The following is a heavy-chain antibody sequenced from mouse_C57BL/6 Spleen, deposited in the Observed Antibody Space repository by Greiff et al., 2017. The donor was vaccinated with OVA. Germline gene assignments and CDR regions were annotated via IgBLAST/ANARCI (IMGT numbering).Heavy chain of an antibody. J-gene: IGHJ3*01. Sequence: EVQRVESGGGLVKPGGSLKLSCAASGFTFSDYGMHWVRQAPEKGLEWVAYISSGSSTIYYADTVKGRFTISRDNAKNTLFLQMTSLRSEDTAMYYCARLYGSSIFAYWGQGTLVTVSA. CDR2: ISSGSSTI. D-gene: IGHD1-1*01. CDR1: GFTFSDYG. V-gene: IGHV5-17*01. CDR3: ARLYGSSIFAY.